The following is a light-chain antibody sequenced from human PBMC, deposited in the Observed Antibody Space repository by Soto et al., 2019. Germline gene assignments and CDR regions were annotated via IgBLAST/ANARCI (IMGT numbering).Light chain of an antibody. CDR3: QQYGSSPT. CDR1: QSVSSSY. V-gene: IGKV3-20*01. CDR2: GAS. Sequence: EIVLTQSPGTLSLSPGERATLTCRASQSVSSSYLAWYQQKPGQAPRLLIYGASSRATGIPDRFSGSGSGPDFTLTISRLEPEDFAVYYCQQYGSSPTFGQGTKVAIK. J-gene: IGKJ1*01.